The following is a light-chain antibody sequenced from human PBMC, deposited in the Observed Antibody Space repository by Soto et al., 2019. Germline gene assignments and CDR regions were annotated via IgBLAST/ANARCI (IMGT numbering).Light chain of an antibody. Sequence: DIQMTQSPSTLSASVGDRVTITCRASQTISALLAWYQQKPGKAPKLLIYKTSTLESGVPSRFSGSGSGTEFTLTISSLQPDDFATYYCQHYNPYSPFGGGTKVEIK. V-gene: IGKV1-5*03. CDR3: QHYNPYSP. CDR2: KTS. CDR1: QTISAL. J-gene: IGKJ4*02.